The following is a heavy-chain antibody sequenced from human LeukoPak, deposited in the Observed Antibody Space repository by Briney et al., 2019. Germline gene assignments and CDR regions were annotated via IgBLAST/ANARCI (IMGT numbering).Heavy chain of an antibody. CDR3: ARMYYDILTGPTHFDY. J-gene: IGHJ4*02. D-gene: IGHD3-9*01. Sequence: PGGSLRLSCAASGFTFSSYSMNWVGQAPGKGLEWVSSISSSSSYIYYADSVKGRFTISRDNAKNSLYLQMNSLRAEDTAVYYCARMYYDILTGPTHFDYWGQGTLVTVSS. V-gene: IGHV3-21*01. CDR2: ISSSSSYI. CDR1: GFTFSSYS.